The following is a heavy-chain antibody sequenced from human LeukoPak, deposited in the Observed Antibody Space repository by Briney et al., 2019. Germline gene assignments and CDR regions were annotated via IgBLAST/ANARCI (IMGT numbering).Heavy chain of an antibody. Sequence: GSLRLSCAASGFTFRRYGMSWVRQAPGKGLEWIGSIYYSGSTYYNPSLKSRVTISVDTSKNQFSLKLSSVTAADTAVYYCASISEYYFDYWGQGTLVTVSS. CDR3: ASISEYYFDY. J-gene: IGHJ4*02. CDR1: GFTFRRYG. V-gene: IGHV4-39*01. D-gene: IGHD3-10*01. CDR2: IYYSGST.